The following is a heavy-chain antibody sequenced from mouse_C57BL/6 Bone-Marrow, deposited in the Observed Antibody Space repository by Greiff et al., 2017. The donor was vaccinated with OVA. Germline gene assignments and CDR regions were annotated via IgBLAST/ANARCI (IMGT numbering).Heavy chain of an antibody. CDR2: IYPGDGDT. J-gene: IGHJ4*01. CDR3: ARSYYGSSPLVY. V-gene: IGHV1-82*01. Sequence: QVQLKESGPELVKPGASVKISCKASGYAFSSSWMNWVKQRPGKGLEWIGRIYPGDGDTNYNGKFKGKATLTADKSSSTAYMQLSSLTSEDSAVYFCARSYYGSSPLVYWGQGTSVTVSS. D-gene: IGHD1-1*01. CDR1: GYAFSSSW.